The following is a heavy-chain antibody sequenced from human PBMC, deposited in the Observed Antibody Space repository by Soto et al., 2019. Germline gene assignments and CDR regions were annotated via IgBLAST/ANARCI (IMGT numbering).Heavy chain of an antibody. CDR2: IYYSGST. V-gene: IGHV4-31*03. CDR3: ARDDLNWFDP. Sequence: TLSLTCTVSGGSISSGGYYWSWIRQHPGKGLEWIGYIYYSGSTYYNPSLKSRVTISVDTSKNQFSLKLSSVTAADTAVYYCARDDLNWFDPWGQGTLVTVSS. CDR1: GGSISSGGYY. J-gene: IGHJ5*02.